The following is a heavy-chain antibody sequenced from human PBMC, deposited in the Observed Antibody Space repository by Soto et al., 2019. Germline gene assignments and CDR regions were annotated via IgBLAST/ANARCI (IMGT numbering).Heavy chain of an antibody. CDR3: AIQGRITIFGVVILLPYYYGMDV. V-gene: IGHV5-10-1*01. Sequence: PVEALKGKGIGSGCSCTSERKSWGRQMTGKGLEWMGRIDPSDSYTNYSPSFQGHVTISADKSISTAYLQWSSLKASDTAMYYCAIQGRITIFGVVILLPYYYGMDVWGQGTTVTV. D-gene: IGHD3-3*01. CDR2: IDPSDSYT. J-gene: IGHJ6*02. CDR1: GCSCTSER.